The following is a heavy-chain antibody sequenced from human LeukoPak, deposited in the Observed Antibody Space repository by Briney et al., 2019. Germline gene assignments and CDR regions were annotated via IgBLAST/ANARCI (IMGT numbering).Heavy chain of an antibody. J-gene: IGHJ6*04. Sequence: GGSLRLSCAASGLTFDDYAMHWVRQAPGKGLEWVSLISWDGGSTYSADSVKGRFTISRDNNKNSLYLQMNSLRAEDTALYYCAKDKGYGSGSYPYYYYGMDVWGKGTTVTVSS. D-gene: IGHD3-10*01. CDR1: GLTFDDYA. CDR2: ISWDGGST. CDR3: AKDKGYGSGSYPYYYYGMDV. V-gene: IGHV3-43D*04.